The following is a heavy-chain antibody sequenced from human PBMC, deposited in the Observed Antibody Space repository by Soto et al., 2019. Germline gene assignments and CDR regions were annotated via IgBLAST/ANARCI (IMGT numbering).Heavy chain of an antibody. Sequence: QVQLVQSGAEVKKPGSSVKVSCKASGGTFSSYTISWVRQAPGQGLEWMGRIIPILGIANYAQKFQGRVTITADKSTSTAYMELSSLRSEDTAVYYCAVGAAYCGGDCYSRAFDIWGQGTMVTVSS. CDR1: GGTFSSYT. V-gene: IGHV1-69*02. CDR2: IIPILGIA. CDR3: AVGAAYCGGDCYSRAFDI. D-gene: IGHD2-21*02. J-gene: IGHJ3*02.